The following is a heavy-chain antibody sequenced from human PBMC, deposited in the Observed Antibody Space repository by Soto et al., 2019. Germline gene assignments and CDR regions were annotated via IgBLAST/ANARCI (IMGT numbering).Heavy chain of an antibody. CDR1: GYTFTSYG. CDR3: ASGRAPDY. V-gene: IGHV1-18*04. D-gene: IGHD1-26*01. Sequence: GASVKVSCKASGYTFTSYGISWVRQAPGQGLEWMGWISAYHGKTNYAQKLQGRVTMTTDTSTSKAYMEMRSLRSDYPAVYYCASGRAPDYWGQGTLATVSS. J-gene: IGHJ4*02. CDR2: ISAYHGKT.